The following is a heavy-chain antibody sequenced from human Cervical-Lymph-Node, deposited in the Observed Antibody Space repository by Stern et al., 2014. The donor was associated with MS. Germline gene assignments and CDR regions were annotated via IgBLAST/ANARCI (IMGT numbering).Heavy chain of an antibody. D-gene: IGHD3-3*01. CDR1: GYTFTSYG. CDR2: ISAYNGNT. Sequence: QVQLVQSGAEVKKPGASVKVSCKASGYTFTSYGISWVRQAPGQGLEWMGWISAYNGNTNYAQKLQGRVTMTTDTSTSTAYMELRSLRSDDTAVYYCAREERITIFGAPDAFDIWGQGTMVTVSS. CDR3: AREERITIFGAPDAFDI. J-gene: IGHJ3*02. V-gene: IGHV1-18*04.